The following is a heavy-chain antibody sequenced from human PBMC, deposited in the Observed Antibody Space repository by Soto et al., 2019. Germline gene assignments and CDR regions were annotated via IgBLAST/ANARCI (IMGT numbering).Heavy chain of an antibody. Sequence: ESGGGVVQPGRSLRLSCAASGFTFSSYGMHWVRQAPGKGLEWVAVIWYDGSNKYYADSVKGRFTISRDNSKNTLYLQMNSLRAEDTAVYYCARDQRGITVTPAGFDYWGQGTLVTVSS. CDR1: GFTFSSYG. CDR3: ARDQRGITVTPAGFDY. D-gene: IGHD4-17*01. V-gene: IGHV3-33*01. J-gene: IGHJ4*02. CDR2: IWYDGSNK.